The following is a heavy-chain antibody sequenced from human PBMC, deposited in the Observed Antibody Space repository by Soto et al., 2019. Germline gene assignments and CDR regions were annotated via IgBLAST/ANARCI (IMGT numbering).Heavy chain of an antibody. V-gene: IGHV3-30*18. CDR2: VSHDGRNT. CDR1: GFTFSDYA. J-gene: IGHJ4*02. CDR3: AKGGRQWLVTSDFNY. D-gene: IGHD6-19*01. Sequence: GGSLRLCCAASGFTFSDYAMDWVRQAPGKGLEWVAVVSHDGRNTHYADSVKGRFTISRDSSKNTVSLEMTSLRAEDTAVYYCAKGGRQWLVTSDFNYWGQGALVTVSS.